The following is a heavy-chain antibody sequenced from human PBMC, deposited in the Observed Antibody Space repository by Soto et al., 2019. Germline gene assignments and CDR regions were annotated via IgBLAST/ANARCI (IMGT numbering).Heavy chain of an antibody. Sequence: GASVKVSCKASGGTFSSHAISWVRQAPGQGLEWMGGIIPIFGTANYAQKFQGRVTITADESTSTAYMELSSLRSEDTAVYYCARDNKQWLALYYFDYWGQGTLVTVSS. CDR1: GGTFSSHA. D-gene: IGHD6-19*01. CDR3: ARDNKQWLALYYFDY. J-gene: IGHJ4*02. V-gene: IGHV1-69*13. CDR2: IIPIFGTA.